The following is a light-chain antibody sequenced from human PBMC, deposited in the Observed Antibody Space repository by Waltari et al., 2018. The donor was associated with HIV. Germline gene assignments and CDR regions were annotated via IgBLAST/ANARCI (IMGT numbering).Light chain of an antibody. CDR3: TSYISGTSPV. J-gene: IGLJ2*01. V-gene: IGLV2-14*01. CDR1: DLNDNKY. CDR2: EVT. Sequence: QSALTQPASVSGSPGQSITISCDLNDNKYVSWYQRHPGKSPKVIIYEVTNRPSGLSHRFSGSKSGNTATLTISGLQPEDAADYFCTSYISGTSPVFGRGTRVTVL.